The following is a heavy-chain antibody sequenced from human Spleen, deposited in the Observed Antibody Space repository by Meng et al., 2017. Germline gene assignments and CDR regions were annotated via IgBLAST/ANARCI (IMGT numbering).Heavy chain of an antibody. CDR1: GASFSDYS. J-gene: IGHJ4*01. D-gene: IGHD1-26*01. Sequence: QVQLQQWGAGLLKPSETLSLTCAVYGASFSDYSWNWVRQPPGKGLEWIGEINHGGSTKYNPSLKSRVTISIDSSKGQFSLKLTSVTAADTAVYYCAREGGPLEHYFDLWGHGTLVTVSS. CDR3: AREGGPLEHYFDL. CDR2: INHGGST. V-gene: IGHV4-34*01.